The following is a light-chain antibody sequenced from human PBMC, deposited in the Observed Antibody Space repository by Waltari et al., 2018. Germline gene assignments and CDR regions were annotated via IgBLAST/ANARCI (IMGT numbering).Light chain of an antibody. CDR1: QNVGKNY. Sequence: EILLTQSPGTLSLSPGERATLSCRASQNVGKNYLGWYQQRPGQPPRLLIFGASNRATGIPEWFSGSGSETDFTLTISRLESEDFAVYFCQQYSSPPITFGQGTRLE. J-gene: IGKJ5*01. CDR2: GAS. V-gene: IGKV3-20*01. CDR3: QQYSSPPIT.